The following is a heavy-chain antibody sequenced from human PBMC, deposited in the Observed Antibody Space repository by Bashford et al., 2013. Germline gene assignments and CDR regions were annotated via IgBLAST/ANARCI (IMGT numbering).Heavy chain of an antibody. J-gene: IGHJ4*02. CDR3: AREGLYYYGSGMSFDY. D-gene: IGHD3-10*01. CDR2: MSTYNGNT. Sequence: IVWVRQAPGQGLEWMGWMSTYNGNTNYAQKFQGRVTMTTDTSTSTAYMELRSLRFDDTAVYYCAREGLYYYGSGMSFDYWGQGTLVTVSS. V-gene: IGHV1-18*01.